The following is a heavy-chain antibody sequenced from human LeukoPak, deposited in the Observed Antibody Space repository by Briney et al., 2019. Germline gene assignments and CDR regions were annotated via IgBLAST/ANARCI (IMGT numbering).Heavy chain of an antibody. CDR3: ARDWVWVDILTGMTNWFDP. D-gene: IGHD3-9*01. J-gene: IGHJ5*02. CDR1: GYTFTGYY. V-gene: IGHV1-2*02. CDR2: INPNSGGT. Sequence: ASVKVFCKASGYTFTGYYMHWVRQAPGQGLEWMGWINPNSGGTNYAQKFQGRVTMTRDTSISTAYMELSRLRSDDTAAYYCARDWVWVDILTGMTNWFDPWGQGTLVTVSS.